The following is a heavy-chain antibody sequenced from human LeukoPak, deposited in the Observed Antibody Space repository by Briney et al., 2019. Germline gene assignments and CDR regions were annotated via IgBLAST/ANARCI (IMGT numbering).Heavy chain of an antibody. V-gene: IGHV4-31*03. D-gene: IGHD3-10*01. CDR1: GGSISSGGYY. Sequence: SETLSLTCTVSGGSISSGGYYWSWIRQHPGKGLEWIGYIYYSGSTYYNPSLKSRVTISVDTSKNQFSLKLSSVTAADTAVYYCARGTGGVVRGLISVSDFDYWGQGTLVTVSP. CDR2: IYYSGST. CDR3: ARGTGGVVRGLISVSDFDY. J-gene: IGHJ4*02.